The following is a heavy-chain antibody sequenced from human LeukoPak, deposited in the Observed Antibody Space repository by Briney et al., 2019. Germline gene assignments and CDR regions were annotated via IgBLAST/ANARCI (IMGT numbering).Heavy chain of an antibody. CDR3: ARGSCSSSSCYERLNGLDV. V-gene: IGHV3-13*01. Sequence: PGGSLRLSCAASGFTFSNYDMHWVRQATGKGLEWVSAFHTAGDTHYSGSVKCRFATSRENAKNSFYLQMNNLGAGETAVYYCARGSCSSSSCYERLNGLDVWGQGPPVTVSS. J-gene: IGHJ6*02. D-gene: IGHD2-2*01. CDR2: FHTAGDT. CDR1: GFTFSNYD.